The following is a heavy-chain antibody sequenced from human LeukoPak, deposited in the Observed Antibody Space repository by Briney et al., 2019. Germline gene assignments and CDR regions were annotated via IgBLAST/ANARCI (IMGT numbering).Heavy chain of an antibody. CDR1: GFIVSGDF. CDR2: ISGSGGST. J-gene: IGHJ5*02. CDR3: AKEYSSSSNSDWFDP. D-gene: IGHD6-6*01. V-gene: IGHV3-23*01. Sequence: PGGSLRLSCAASGFIVSGDFMSWVRQAPGKGLEWVSAISGSGGSTYYADSVKGRFTISRDNSKNTLYLQMNSLRAEDTAVYYCAKEYSSSSNSDWFDPWGQGTLVTVSS.